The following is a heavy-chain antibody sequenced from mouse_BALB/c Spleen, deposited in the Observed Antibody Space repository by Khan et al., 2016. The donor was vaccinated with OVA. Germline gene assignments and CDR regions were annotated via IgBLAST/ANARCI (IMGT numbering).Heavy chain of an antibody. J-gene: IGHJ3*01. Sequence: QIQLVQSGPELKKPGETVKISCKASGYTLTNYGMNWVKQAPGKGLKWMGWINTYTGEPTYAEDFKGRIAFSLETSASTAYLQFNNLKNEDTATYFCARSNGSYWFAYWGQGTLVTVSA. CDR3: ARSNGSYWFAY. CDR2: INTYTGEP. CDR1: GYTLTNYG. D-gene: IGHD1-1*02. V-gene: IGHV9-3-1*01.